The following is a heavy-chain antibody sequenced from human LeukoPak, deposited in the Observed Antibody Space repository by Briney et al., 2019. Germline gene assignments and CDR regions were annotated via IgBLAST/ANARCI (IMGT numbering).Heavy chain of an antibody. CDR2: ISGSGGST. V-gene: IGHV3-23*01. CDR1: GFTFSSYA. D-gene: IGHD3-22*01. CDR3: AKLESDSSGYYSSFDY. Sequence: GGSLRLSCAASGFTFSSYAVSWVRQAPGKGLEWVSAISGSGGSTYYADSVKGRFTISRDNSKNTLYLQMNSLRAEDTAVYYCAKLESDSSGYYSSFDYWGQGTLVTVSS. J-gene: IGHJ4*02.